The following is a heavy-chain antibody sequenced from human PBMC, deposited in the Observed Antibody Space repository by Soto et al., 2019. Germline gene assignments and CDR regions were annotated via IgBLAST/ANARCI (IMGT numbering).Heavy chain of an antibody. Sequence: LGPSCAASGFTSSTYASHGVRQAPARGLEWVAVISYDGSNKYYADSVKGRFTISRDNSKNTLYLQMNSLRAEDTAVYYCAKDPSKSSGWYLYYFDYWGQGTLVTVS. J-gene: IGHJ4*02. CDR3: AKDPSKSSGWYLYYFDY. CDR1: GFTSSTYA. V-gene: IGHV3-30*18. CDR2: ISYDGSNK. D-gene: IGHD6-19*01.